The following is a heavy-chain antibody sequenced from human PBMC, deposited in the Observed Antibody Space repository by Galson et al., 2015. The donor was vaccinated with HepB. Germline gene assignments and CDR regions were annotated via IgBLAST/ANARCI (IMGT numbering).Heavy chain of an antibody. V-gene: IGHV1-69*06. CDR2: IIPIFGTA. CDR1: GGTFSSYA. CDR3: ARAWLGYCSSTSCYGNWFDP. Sequence: SVKVSCKAYGGTFSSYAISWVRQAPGQGLEWMGGIIPIFGTANYAQTFQGRVTITADKSTSTAYMELSSMRSEDTAVYYCARAWLGYCSSTSCYGNWFDPWGQGTLVTVSS. D-gene: IGHD2-2*01. J-gene: IGHJ5*02.